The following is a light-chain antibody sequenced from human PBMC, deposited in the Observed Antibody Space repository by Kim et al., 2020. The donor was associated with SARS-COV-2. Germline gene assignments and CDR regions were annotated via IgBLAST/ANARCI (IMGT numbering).Light chain of an antibody. J-gene: IGLJ2*01. CDR2: KDS. Sequence: VSPGPTASITCFGDKLGDKYACWYQQKPGQSPVLVIYKDSKRPSGIPERFSGSNSGNTATLTISGTQAMDEADYYCQAWDSTYVVFGGGTQLTVL. CDR3: QAWDSTYVV. V-gene: IGLV3-1*01. CDR1: KLGDKY.